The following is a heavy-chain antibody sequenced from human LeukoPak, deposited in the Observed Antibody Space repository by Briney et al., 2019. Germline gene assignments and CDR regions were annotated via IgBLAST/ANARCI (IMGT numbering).Heavy chain of an antibody. Sequence: SETLSLTCTDSGGSISSYYWSWIRQPPGKGPEWIGYIYYSGSTNYNPSLKSRVTISVDTSKNQFSLKLSSVTAADTAVYYCASGGMTTVTPDDFDIWGQGTMVTVSS. CDR1: GGSISSYY. V-gene: IGHV4-59*08. J-gene: IGHJ3*02. CDR3: ASGGMTTVTPDDFDI. CDR2: IYYSGST. D-gene: IGHD4-17*01.